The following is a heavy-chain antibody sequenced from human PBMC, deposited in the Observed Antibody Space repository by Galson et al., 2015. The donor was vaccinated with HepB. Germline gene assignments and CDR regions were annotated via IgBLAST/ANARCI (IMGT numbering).Heavy chain of an antibody. D-gene: IGHD2-2*01. Sequence: SVKVSCKASGGTFSSYAISWVRQAPGQGLEWMGGIIPIFGTANYAQKFQGRVTITADESTSTAYMELSSLRSEDTAVYYCARDNGGVVVPAAPYFDYWGQGTLVTVSS. CDR2: IIPIFGTA. J-gene: IGHJ4*02. V-gene: IGHV1-69*13. CDR1: GGTFSSYA. CDR3: ARDNGGVVVPAAPYFDY.